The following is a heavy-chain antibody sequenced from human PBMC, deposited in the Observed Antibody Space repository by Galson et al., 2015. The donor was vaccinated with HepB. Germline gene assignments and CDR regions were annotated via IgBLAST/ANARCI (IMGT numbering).Heavy chain of an antibody. J-gene: IGHJ3*02. CDR3: AKDRIDTTTCSPGVCGFDI. CDR2: ISGGGTT. V-gene: IGHV3-23*01. D-gene: IGHD2-2*01. Sequence: SLRLSCAASGFTFTSYAMSWVRQAPGKGLEWVSTISGGGTTYYAGSVKGRFTISRDSFRNTMYLQMNSLRAEDTALYYCAKDRIDTTTCSPGVCGFDIWGQGTMVTVSS. CDR1: GFTFTSYA.